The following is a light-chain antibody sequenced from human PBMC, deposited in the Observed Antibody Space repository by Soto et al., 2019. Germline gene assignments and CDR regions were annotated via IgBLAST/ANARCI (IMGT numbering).Light chain of an antibody. CDR3: QQYDSYSWT. Sequence: DTQMTQSPSSLSASVGDRVTITCRASQSVSGWLAWYQQKPGKAPKLLIYDASILDSGVPSRFSGSGFGTEFTLTISRLQPDDFATYFCQQYDSYSWTFGQGTKVDIK. CDR1: QSVSGW. J-gene: IGKJ1*01. CDR2: DAS. V-gene: IGKV1-5*01.